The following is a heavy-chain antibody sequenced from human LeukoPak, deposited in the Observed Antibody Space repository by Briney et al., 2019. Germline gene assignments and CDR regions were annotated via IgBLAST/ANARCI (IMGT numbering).Heavy chain of an antibody. J-gene: IGHJ4*02. CDR3: ARDTTLVVPAATLDY. V-gene: IGHV3-21*01. CDR1: GFTFSSYS. Sequence: GGSLRLSCAASGFTFSSYSMNWVRQAPGKGLEWVSSISSSSSYICYADSVKGRFTISRDNAKNSLYLQMNSLRAEDTAVYYCARDTTLVVPAATLDYWGQGTLVTVSS. D-gene: IGHD2-2*01. CDR2: ISSSSSYI.